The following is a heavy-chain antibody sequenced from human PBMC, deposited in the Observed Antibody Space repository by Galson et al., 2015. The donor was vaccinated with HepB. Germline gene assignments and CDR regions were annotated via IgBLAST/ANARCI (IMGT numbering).Heavy chain of an antibody. CDR1: GFTLSTYW. V-gene: IGHV3-74*01. J-gene: IGHJ4*02. Sequence: SLRLSCAASGFTLSTYWMHWVRQAPGEGLLWVSRINSDGSSAVYADSVKGRFTISRDNAKNTLYLQMNSLRAEDTAVYYCARGLGVAGTSEPFDSWGQGTVVTVSS. D-gene: IGHD6-19*01. CDR2: INSDGSSA. CDR3: ARGLGVAGTSEPFDS.